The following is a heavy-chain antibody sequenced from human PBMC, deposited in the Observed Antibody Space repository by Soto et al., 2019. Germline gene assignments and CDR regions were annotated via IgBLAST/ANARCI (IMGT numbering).Heavy chain of an antibody. CDR2: IYHSGSS. J-gene: IGHJ4*02. Sequence: SETLSLTCAVSGYSISSGYYWGWLRQPPGKGLEWLGSIYHSGSSFYNASLKSRLTISVDTFKNQFSVELSSVTAADTAVYYCAGHTGYCSGGTCGFFDYLGQGILVTVS. D-gene: IGHD2-15*01. V-gene: IGHV4-38-2*01. CDR3: AGHTGYCSGGTCGFFDY. CDR1: GYSISSGYY.